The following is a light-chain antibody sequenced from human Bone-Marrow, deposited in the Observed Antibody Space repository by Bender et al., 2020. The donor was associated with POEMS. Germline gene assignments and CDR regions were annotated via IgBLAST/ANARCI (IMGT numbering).Light chain of an antibody. CDR1: NIGAKS. Sequence: SYVLTQPPSVSVAPGQTARITCEGNNIGAKSVHWYQQRPGQAPVVVVYDDADRPSGIPERFSGSNSGNTATLTISRVEAGDDADYFCQVWFSSSDHWVFGGGTKVTVL. J-gene: IGLJ3*02. CDR2: DDA. CDR3: QVWFSSSDHWV. V-gene: IGLV3-21*02.